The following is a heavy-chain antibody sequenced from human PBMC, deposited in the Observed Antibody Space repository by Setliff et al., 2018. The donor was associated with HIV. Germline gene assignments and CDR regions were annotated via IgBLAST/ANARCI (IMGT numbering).Heavy chain of an antibody. J-gene: IGHJ6*03. Sequence: ASVKVSCKASGYTFSGYYIHWVRQAPGQGLEWMGWLNPRSGGSDYAQRFQGRVTMTRDTSISPAYMELSRLKSDDTAVYYFARGGGVTFYYYYYMDVWAKGTTVTVSS. CDR2: LNPRSGGS. V-gene: IGHV1-2*02. CDR3: ARGGGVTFYYYYYMDV. D-gene: IGHD3-16*01. CDR1: GYTFSGYY.